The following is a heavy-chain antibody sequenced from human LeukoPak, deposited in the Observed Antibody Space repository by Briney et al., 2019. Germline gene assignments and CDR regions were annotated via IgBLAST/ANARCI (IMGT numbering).Heavy chain of an antibody. V-gene: IGHV4-59*08. CDR1: GGSINRYY. D-gene: IGHD2-2*01. J-gene: IGHJ3*02. CDR2: IYYSGST. CDR3: VRHLSAARPAFDI. Sequence: PSETLSLTCTVSGGSINRYYWSWIRQPPGKGLEWIGYIYYSGSTNYNPSLKSRVTISVETSNNKFSLKLTSLAAADTAVYYCVRHLSAARPAFDIWGQGTMVTVSS.